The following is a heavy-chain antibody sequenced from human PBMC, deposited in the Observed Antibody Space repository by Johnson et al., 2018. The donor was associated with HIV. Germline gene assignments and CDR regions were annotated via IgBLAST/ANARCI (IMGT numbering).Heavy chain of an antibody. V-gene: IGHV3-33*06. CDR2: IWYDGSNK. D-gene: IGHD6-13*01. CDR3: AKDRAIYSSRAVVAFDI. J-gene: IGHJ3*02. Sequence: QVQLVESGGGLVQPGGSLSLSCAASGLTVSNNYMTWVRQGPGKGLEWVAVIWYDGSNKYYADSVKGRFTISRDNSKNTLYLQMNSLRAEDTAVYYCAKDRAIYSSRAVVAFDIWGQGTMVTVSS. CDR1: GLTVSNNY.